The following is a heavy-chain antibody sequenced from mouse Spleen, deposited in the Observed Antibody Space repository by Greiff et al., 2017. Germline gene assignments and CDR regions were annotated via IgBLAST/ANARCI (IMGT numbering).Heavy chain of an antibody. V-gene: IGHV5-9-3*01. Sequence: DVKLVESGGGLVKPGGSLKLSCAASGFTFSSYAMSWVRQTPEKRLEWVATISSGGSYTYYPDSVKGRFTISRDNAKNTLYLQMSSLRSEDTAMYYCARVGADGYYLDYWGQGTTLTVSS. CDR1: GFTFSSYA. J-gene: IGHJ2*01. CDR3: ARVGADGYYLDY. CDR2: ISSGGSYT. D-gene: IGHD2-3*01.